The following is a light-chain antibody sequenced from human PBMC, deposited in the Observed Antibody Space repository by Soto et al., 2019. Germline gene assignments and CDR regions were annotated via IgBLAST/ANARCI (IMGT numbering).Light chain of an antibody. V-gene: IGKV4-1*01. Sequence: DIVMTQSPDSLAVSLGERATINCKSSQSVLSSSNNKNYLAWYQQKPGQPPKLLVFWASTRESGVPDRFSGSGSGTDFTLTIGSLQAEDVAVYYCQQYYTTPAITLGQGTRRE. CDR1: QSVLSSSNNKNY. CDR2: WAS. CDR3: QQYYTTPAIT. J-gene: IGKJ5*01.